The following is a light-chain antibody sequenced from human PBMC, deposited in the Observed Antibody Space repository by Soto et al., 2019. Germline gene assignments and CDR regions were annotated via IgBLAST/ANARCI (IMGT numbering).Light chain of an antibody. Sequence: DIVMPQTPLSSPVTLGHPAYLSCRSSQSLVHRYGNTSLSWLQQRPGQPPILLIYKISNRFSGVPHRFSGSGAGTYFTLKISRVQVEDVGVYYFKQDKQYPWTCGHGTKVQIK. V-gene: IGKV2-24*01. J-gene: IGKJ1*01. CDR2: KIS. CDR1: QSLVHRYGNTS. CDR3: KQDKQYPWT.